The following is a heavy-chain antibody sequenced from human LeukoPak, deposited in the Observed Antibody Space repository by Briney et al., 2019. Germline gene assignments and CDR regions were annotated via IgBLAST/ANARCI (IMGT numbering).Heavy chain of an antibody. CDR3: ARGHWGLDY. V-gene: IGHV3-11*04. D-gene: IGHD7-27*01. CDR1: EFSVGSNY. CDR2: ISHIGNII. J-gene: IGHJ4*02. Sequence: GGSLRLSCAASEFSVGSNYMTWVRQAPGKGLEWVSYISHIGNIIEYADSVRGRFTMSRDNGRNSLYLQMDSLRVEDTAVYYCARGHWGLDYWNQGTLVTVSS.